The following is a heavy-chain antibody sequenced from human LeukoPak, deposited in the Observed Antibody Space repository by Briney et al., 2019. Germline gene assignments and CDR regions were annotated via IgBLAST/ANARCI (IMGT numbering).Heavy chain of an antibody. J-gene: IGHJ4*02. CDR1: GGSISSGSYY. V-gene: IGHV4-61*02. Sequence: PSETLSLTCTVSGGSISSGSYYWSWIRQPAGKGLEWIGRIYTGGSTNYNPSLKSRVTISVDTSKNQFSLKLSSVTAADTAVYYCARERKRHFDYWGQGTLVTVSS. CDR3: ARERKRHFDY. D-gene: IGHD1-14*01. CDR2: IYTGGST.